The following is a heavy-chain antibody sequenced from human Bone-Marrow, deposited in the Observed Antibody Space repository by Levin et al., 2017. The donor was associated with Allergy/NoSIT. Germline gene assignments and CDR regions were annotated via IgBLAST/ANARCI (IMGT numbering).Heavy chain of an antibody. J-gene: IGHJ5*02. V-gene: IGHV3-23*01. Sequence: EGSLRLSCAASGFTFSTYAMTWVRQTPGKGLEWVSGVTGSGGSTYYADSVKGRFTISRDNSKNTLYLKMDSLRAEDTAVYYCAKANYYGSENYWADWFDPWGQGTLVTVSS. D-gene: IGHD3-10*01. CDR2: VTGSGGST. CDR3: AKANYYGSENYWADWFDP. CDR1: GFTFSTYA.